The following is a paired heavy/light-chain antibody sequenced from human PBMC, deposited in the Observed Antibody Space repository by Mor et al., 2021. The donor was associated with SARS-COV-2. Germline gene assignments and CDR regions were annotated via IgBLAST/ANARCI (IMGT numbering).Light chain of an antibody. CDR3: QQRTSWPLT. CDR2: DAS. CDR1: QSVNRY. J-gene: IGKJ5*01. V-gene: IGKV3-11*01. Sequence: EIVLTQSPTTLSLSPGETATLSCRASQSVNRYLAWYQQKPGQAPRLLIHDASTRDTGIPARFSGSGSGTDFTLTISSLEPEDFAVYYCQQRTSWPLTFGQGTRLEIK.
Heavy chain of an antibody. J-gene: IGHJ4*02. CDR3: TRIRFGYDGD. CDR1: GFNIAEYA. D-gene: IGHD3-16*01. Sequence: EVRLVESGGGLVQPGGSLRLSCVASGFNIAEYAMNWVRQAPGRGLEWVAFSNRDGEATSYADSAKGRVTISRDSAKNSLHLQMNNLRAEDTAVYYCTRIRFGYDGDWGQGTLVAVSS. V-gene: IGHV3-48*01. CDR2: SNRDGEAT.